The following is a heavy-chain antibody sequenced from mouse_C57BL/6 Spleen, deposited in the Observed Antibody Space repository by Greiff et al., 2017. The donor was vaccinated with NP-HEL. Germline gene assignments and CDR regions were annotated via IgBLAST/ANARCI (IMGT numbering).Heavy chain of an antibody. CDR2: IDPSDSYT. CDR1: GYTFTSYW. Sequence: VQLQQPGAELVMPGASVKLSCKASGYTFTSYWMHWVKQRPGQGLEWIGEIDPSDSYTNYNQKFKGKSTLTVDKSSSTAYMQLSSLTSEDAAVYYCARGLRRVYAMDYWGQGTSVTVSS. V-gene: IGHV1-69*01. CDR3: ARGLRRVYAMDY. J-gene: IGHJ4*01. D-gene: IGHD2-4*01.